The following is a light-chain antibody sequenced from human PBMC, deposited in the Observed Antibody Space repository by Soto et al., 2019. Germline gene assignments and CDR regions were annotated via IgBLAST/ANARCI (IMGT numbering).Light chain of an antibody. J-gene: IGKJ5*01. V-gene: IGKV1-9*01. Sequence: IQLTQSPSSLSASVGDRVTFTCRASEDISSYLVWYQQKPGAAPKLLIYAASALHSGVPSRFSGSGSGTDFNLTISSLHPADFAVYFCQQFKNYPITFGQGTRLEIK. CDR3: QQFKNYPIT. CDR2: AAS. CDR1: EDISSY.